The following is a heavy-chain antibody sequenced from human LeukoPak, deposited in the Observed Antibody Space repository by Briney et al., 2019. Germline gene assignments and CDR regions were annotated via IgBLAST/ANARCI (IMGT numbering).Heavy chain of an antibody. CDR2: ISYDGSNK. J-gene: IGHJ4*02. CDR1: GFTFSSYG. D-gene: IGHD3-22*01. V-gene: IGHV3-30*18. Sequence: GGSLRLSCAASGFTFSSYGMHWVRQAPGKGLEWVAVISYDGSNKYYADSVKGRFTISRDNSKNTLYLQMNSLRAEDTAVYYCAKIGVRTSYYDSSGYFRDYWGQGTLVTVSS. CDR3: AKIGVRTSYYDSSGYFRDY.